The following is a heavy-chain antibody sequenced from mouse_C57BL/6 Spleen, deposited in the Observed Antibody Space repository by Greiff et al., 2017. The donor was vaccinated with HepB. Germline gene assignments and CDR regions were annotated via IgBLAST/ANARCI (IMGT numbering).Heavy chain of an antibody. Sequence: VQLQQSGAELVRPGASVKLSCTASGFNIKDDYMHWVKQRPEQGLEWIGWIDPENGDTEYASKFQGKATITADTSSNTAYLQLSSLTSEDTAVYYCTTLLLRGYFDYWGQGTTLTVSS. CDR3: TTLLLRGYFDY. CDR2: IDPENGDT. J-gene: IGHJ2*01. CDR1: GFNIKDDY. D-gene: IGHD1-1*01. V-gene: IGHV14-4*01.